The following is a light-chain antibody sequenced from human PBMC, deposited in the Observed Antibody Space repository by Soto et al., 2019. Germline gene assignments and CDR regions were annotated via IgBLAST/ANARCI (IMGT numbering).Light chain of an antibody. CDR1: QDISNY. Sequence: DIPMTQSPSSLSASVGDRVTITCRASQDISNYLAWYQQKPGEVPKVLIYAASTLQSGVPSRFSGSGSGTDFTLTISSLQPEDVATFYCQKYNSPPFTFGPGTKVDIK. V-gene: IGKV1-27*01. J-gene: IGKJ3*01. CDR3: QKYNSPPFT. CDR2: AAS.